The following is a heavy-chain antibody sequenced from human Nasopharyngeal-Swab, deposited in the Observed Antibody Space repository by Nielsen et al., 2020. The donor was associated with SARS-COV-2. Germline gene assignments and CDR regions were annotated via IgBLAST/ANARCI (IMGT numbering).Heavy chain of an antibody. J-gene: IGHJ4*02. CDR3: ARSRSYYDSSGFPVGY. Sequence: GESLKISCAASGFTFSSYAMSWVRQAPGKGPEWVSAISGSGGSTYYADSVKGRFTISRDNSKNTLYLQMNSLRAEDTAVYYCARSRSYYDSSGFPVGYWGQGTLVTVSS. D-gene: IGHD3-22*01. CDR1: GFTFSSYA. V-gene: IGHV3-23*01. CDR2: ISGSGGST.